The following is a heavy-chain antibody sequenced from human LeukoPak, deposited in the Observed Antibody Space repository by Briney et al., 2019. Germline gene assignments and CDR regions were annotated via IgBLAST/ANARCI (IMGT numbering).Heavy chain of an antibody. CDR3: AKYQTGTWTSYDSSDI. D-gene: IGHD1-7*01. CDR1: GFTFSSYS. CDR2: INGESTFK. J-gene: IGHJ3*02. V-gene: IGHV3-21*01. Sequence: PGGSLRLSCAASGFTFSSYSMNWVRQAPGKGLEWVSSINGESTFKVYADSVKGRFTISRDSAKNSLYLQMDSLRAEDTAVYYCAKYQTGTWTSYDSSDIWGQGTLVTVSS.